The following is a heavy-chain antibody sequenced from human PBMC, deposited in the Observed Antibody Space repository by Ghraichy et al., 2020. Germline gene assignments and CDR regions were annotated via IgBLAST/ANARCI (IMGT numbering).Heavy chain of an antibody. V-gene: IGHV4-4*07. J-gene: IGHJ4*02. D-gene: IGHD1-1*01. CDR2: IYTSGST. CDR1: GGSISSYY. Sequence: SQTLSLTCTVSGGSISSYYWSWIRQPAGKGLEWIGRIYTSGSTNYNPSLKSRVTMSVDTSKNQFSLKLSSVTAADTAVYYCARERVGYNYGFNYFDYWGQGTLVTVSS. CDR3: ARERVGYNYGFNYFDY.